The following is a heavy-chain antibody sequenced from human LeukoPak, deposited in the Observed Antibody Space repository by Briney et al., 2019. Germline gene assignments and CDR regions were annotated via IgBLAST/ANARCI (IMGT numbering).Heavy chain of an antibody. J-gene: IGHJ4*02. D-gene: IGHD5-12*01. CDR1: GGSISSSGYY. CDR2: IYYSGST. Sequence: PSETLSLTCTVSGGSISSSGYYWGWIRQPPGKGLEWIASIYYSGSTYYNPSLKSRVTISVDTSKNQLSLKLSSLTAADTAVYYCARRAIVATIDYWGQGTLVTVSS. V-gene: IGHV4-39*01. CDR3: ARRAIVATIDY.